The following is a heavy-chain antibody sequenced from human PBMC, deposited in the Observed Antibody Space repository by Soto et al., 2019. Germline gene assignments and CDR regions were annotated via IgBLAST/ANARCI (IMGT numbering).Heavy chain of an antibody. J-gene: IGHJ6*02. CDR2: INTHNGNT. CDR3: TREGSAPYYYYGMDA. V-gene: IGHV1-18*01. D-gene: IGHD3-10*01. CDR1: GYTFTTYG. Sequence: VSVKVSCKASGYTFTTYGINWVRQAPGQGLEWLGWINTHNGNTNYAQNLQGRVIMTADTSTSTAYMELRSLRSDDTAIYYCTREGSAPYYYYGMDAWGQGTTVTVSS.